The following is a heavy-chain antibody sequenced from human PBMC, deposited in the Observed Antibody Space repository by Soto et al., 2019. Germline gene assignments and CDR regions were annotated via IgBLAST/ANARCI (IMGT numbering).Heavy chain of an antibody. J-gene: IGHJ6*04. D-gene: IGHD3-22*01. V-gene: IGHV4-39*01. Sequence: QLQLQESGPGLVKSSETLSLTCTVSGASISSTSYYWGWIRQPPGKGLEWIGNVYYSGSTNYNPSLTSRVTITVDASKNRFSLELSSVTAADTAVYSCASDYSGYSADPNYYCVDVCGEGTTVTVSS. CDR3: ASDYSGYSADPNYYCVDV. CDR2: VYYSGST. CDR1: GASISSTSYY.